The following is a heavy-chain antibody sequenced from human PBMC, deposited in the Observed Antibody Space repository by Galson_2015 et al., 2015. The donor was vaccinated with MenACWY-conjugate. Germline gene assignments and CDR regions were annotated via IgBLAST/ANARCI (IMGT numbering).Heavy chain of an antibody. Sequence: SLRLSCAASGFTFSSYGMHWVRQAPGKGLEWVAVISYDGSNKYYADSVKGRFTISRDNSKNTLYLQMNSLRAEDTAVYYCAKDRVPAANRYYYYGMDVWGQGTTVTVSS. CDR1: GFTFSSYG. D-gene: IGHD2-2*01. V-gene: IGHV3-30*18. J-gene: IGHJ6*02. CDR3: AKDRVPAANRYYYYGMDV. CDR2: ISYDGSNK.